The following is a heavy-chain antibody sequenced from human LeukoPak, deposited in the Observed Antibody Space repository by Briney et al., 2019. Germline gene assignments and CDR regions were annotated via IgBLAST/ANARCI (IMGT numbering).Heavy chain of an antibody. V-gene: IGHV3-30*04. J-gene: IGHJ5*02. D-gene: IGHD2-2*01. CDR2: ISYDGSNK. Sequence: GRSLRLSCVASGFTFSSYAMHWVRQAPGKGLEWVAVISYDGSNKYYADSVKGRFTISRDNSKNTLYLQMNSLRAEDTAVYYCARTPVPYCSSTSCYADWFDPWGQGTLVTVSS. CDR3: ARTPVPYCSSTSCYADWFDP. CDR1: GFTFSSYA.